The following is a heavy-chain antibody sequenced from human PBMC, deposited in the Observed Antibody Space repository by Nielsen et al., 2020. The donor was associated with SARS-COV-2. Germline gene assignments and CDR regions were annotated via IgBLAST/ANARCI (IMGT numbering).Heavy chain of an antibody. D-gene: IGHD3-10*01. CDR2: ISWNSGSI. Sequence: SLKISCAASGFTFDDYAMHWVRQAPGKGLEWVSGISWNSGSIGYADSVKGRFTISRDNAKNSLYLQMNSLRAEDTALYYCAKEEGSGVGFDYWGQGTLVTVSS. J-gene: IGHJ4*02. CDR1: GFTFDDYA. V-gene: IGHV3-9*01. CDR3: AKEEGSGVGFDY.